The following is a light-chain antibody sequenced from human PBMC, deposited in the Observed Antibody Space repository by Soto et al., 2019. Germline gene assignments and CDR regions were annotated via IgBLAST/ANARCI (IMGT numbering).Light chain of an antibody. CDR2: EVN. V-gene: IGLV2-8*01. CDR3: SSYAGNNKMV. J-gene: IGLJ3*02. Sequence: QSALTQPASVSGSPGQSITISCTGTSSDIGAYDYVSWYQQHPGKAPKFIIYEVNKRPSGVPDRFSGSKSGNTASLTVSGLQAEDEADYYCSSYAGNNKMVFGGGTKLTVL. CDR1: SSDIGAYDY.